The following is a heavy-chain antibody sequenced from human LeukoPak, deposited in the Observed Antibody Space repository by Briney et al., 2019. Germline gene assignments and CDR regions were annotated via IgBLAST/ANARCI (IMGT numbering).Heavy chain of an antibody. D-gene: IGHD6-13*01. CDR1: GFTVSSNS. CDR2: IYSGGST. J-gene: IGHJ4*02. CDR3: ARGLAAAGGSFYDY. Sequence: GGSLRLSCAASGFTVSSNSMSWVRQAPGKGLEWVSVIYSGGSTYYADSVKGRFTISRHNSKNTLYLQMNSLRAEDTAVYYCARGLAAAGGSFYDYWGQGTLVTVSS. V-gene: IGHV3-53*04.